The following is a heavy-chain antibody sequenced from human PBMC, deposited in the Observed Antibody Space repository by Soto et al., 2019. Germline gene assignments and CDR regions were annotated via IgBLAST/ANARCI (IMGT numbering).Heavy chain of an antibody. V-gene: IGHV4-61*08. CDR2: INYSGTT. CDR1: GGSVTSAGYF. Sequence: SETLSLTCTVSGGSVTSAGYFWTWLRQPPGKGLEWIGHINYSGTTNFNPSLKGRVTMSVDTSKNKFFLRLSSVTATDTVVYFCARDARAVARRFYALDVWGQGTKVTVSS. CDR3: ARDARAVARRFYALDV. J-gene: IGHJ6*02. D-gene: IGHD6-19*01.